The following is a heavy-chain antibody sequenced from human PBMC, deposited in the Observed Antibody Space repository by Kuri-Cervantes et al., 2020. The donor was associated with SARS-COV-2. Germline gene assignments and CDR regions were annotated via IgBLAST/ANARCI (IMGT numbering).Heavy chain of an antibody. CDR1: FITFSRYA. D-gene: IGHD3-22*01. Sequence: SLKVSCYSSFITFSRYAISWVRQAPGQGLECIGRIIPIFGTANYAKKFQGRVTITADKSTSTAYMELSGLRSEDTAVYYCARSAGTYYYDSSGYRMNWFDPWGQGTLVTVSS. J-gene: IGHJ5*02. CDR2: IIPIFGTA. CDR3: ARSAGTYYYDSSGYRMNWFDP. V-gene: IGHV1-69*06.